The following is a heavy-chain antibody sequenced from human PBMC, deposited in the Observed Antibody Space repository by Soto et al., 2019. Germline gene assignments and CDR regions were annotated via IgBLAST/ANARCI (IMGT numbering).Heavy chain of an antibody. Sequence: PSGTLSLTCTVSGGSISSGGYYWSWIRQHPGKGLEWIGYIYYSGSTYYNPSLKSRVTISVDTSKNQFSLKLSSVTAADTAVYYCARLNYYYDSSGYYYPRAPGWFDPWGQGTLVTVAS. CDR3: ARLNYYYDSSGYYYPRAPGWFDP. CDR1: GGSISSGGYY. CDR2: IYYSGST. D-gene: IGHD3-22*01. V-gene: IGHV4-31*03. J-gene: IGHJ5*02.